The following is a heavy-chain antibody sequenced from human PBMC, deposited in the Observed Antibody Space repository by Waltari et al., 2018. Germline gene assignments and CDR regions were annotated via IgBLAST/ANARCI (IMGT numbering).Heavy chain of an antibody. CDR3: ARFYCSSTSCFYEDGMDV. CDR1: GYTFTDYY. V-gene: IGHV1-2*06. Sequence: QVQLVQSGAEVKKPGASVKVSCKASGYTFTDYYLHWVRQAPGHGLEWMGRINANTGGTNYAQKFQGRVTMTRDTSITTAYMELTSLRSDDTAVYYCARFYCSSTSCFYEDGMDVWGQGTTVTVSS. J-gene: IGHJ6*02. CDR2: INANTGGT. D-gene: IGHD2-2*01.